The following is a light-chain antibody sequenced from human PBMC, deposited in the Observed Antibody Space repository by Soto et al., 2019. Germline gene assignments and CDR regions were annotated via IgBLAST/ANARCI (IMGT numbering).Light chain of an antibody. V-gene: IGKV3-15*01. CDR2: GAS. J-gene: IGKJ4*01. Sequence: EMVMTQTPATLSVSPGERATLSCRASQSVSSNLAWYQQKPGQVPRLLIHGASTRATGISARFSGSGSGTEFTLTISSLQSEDFAVYYCQQYNDWPFTFGGGTKVEIK. CDR3: QQYNDWPFT. CDR1: QSVSSN.